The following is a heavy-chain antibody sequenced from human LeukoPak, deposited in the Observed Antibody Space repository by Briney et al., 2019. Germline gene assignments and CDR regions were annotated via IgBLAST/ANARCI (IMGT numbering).Heavy chain of an antibody. Sequence: VKVSCKASGGTFSSYAISWVRQAPGQGLEWMGGIIPIFGIANYAQKFQGRVTITTDESTSTAYMELSSLRSEDTAVYYCARGYSSSWYSPDYWGQGTLVTVSS. CDR1: GGTFSSYA. CDR3: ARGYSSSWYSPDY. CDR2: IIPIFGIA. V-gene: IGHV1-69*05. D-gene: IGHD6-13*01. J-gene: IGHJ4*02.